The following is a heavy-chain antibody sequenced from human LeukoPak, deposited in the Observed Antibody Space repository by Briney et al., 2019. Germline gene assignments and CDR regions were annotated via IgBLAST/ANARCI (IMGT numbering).Heavy chain of an antibody. CDR3: ARVGYYYDSSGYYYWDY. CDR1: GFTFSSYS. D-gene: IGHD3-22*01. J-gene: IGHJ4*02. CDR2: ISSSSSTI. Sequence: GGSLRLSCAASGFTFSSYSMNWVRQAPGKGLEWVSYISSSSSTIYYADSVKGRFTISRDNAKNSLYLQMNSLRDEDTAVYYCARVGYYYDSSGYYYWDYWGQGTLVTASS. V-gene: IGHV3-48*02.